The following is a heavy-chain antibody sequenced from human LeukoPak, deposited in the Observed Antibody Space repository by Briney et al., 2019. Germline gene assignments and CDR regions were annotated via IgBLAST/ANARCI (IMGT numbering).Heavy chain of an antibody. CDR3: ARVSAYCGGDCFIDY. CDR2: IYSGGST. V-gene: IGHV3-53*04. J-gene: IGHJ4*02. D-gene: IGHD2-21*02. Sequence: GGSLRLSCAASGFTVSSNYMSWVRQAPGKGLEWVPVIYSGGSTYYADSVKGRFTISRHNSKNTLYLQMNSLRAEDTAVYYCARVSAYCGGDCFIDYWGQGTLVTVSS. CDR1: GFTVSSNY.